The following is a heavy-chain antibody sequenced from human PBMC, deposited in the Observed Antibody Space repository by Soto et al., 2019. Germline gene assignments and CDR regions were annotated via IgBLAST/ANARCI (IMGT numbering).Heavy chain of an antibody. D-gene: IGHD3-10*01. CDR1: GFTFSSYS. CDR3: ARDREYYYGSGSLVYFDY. Sequence: GGSLRLSCAASGFTFSSYSMNWVRQAPGKGLEWVSSISSSSSYIYYADSVKGRFTISRDNAKNSLYLQMNSLRAEDTAVYYCARDREYYYGSGSLVYFDYWGQGTLVTVSS. J-gene: IGHJ4*02. CDR2: ISSSSSYI. V-gene: IGHV3-21*01.